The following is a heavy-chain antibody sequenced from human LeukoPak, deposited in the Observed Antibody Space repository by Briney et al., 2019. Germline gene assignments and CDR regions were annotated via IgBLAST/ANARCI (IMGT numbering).Heavy chain of an antibody. CDR3: ASSEGDMTAFDY. V-gene: IGHV1-8*01. Sequence: ASVKASCKASGYTFTSYDINWVRQATGQGLEWMGWMNPNSGNTGYAQKFQDRVTMTRNTSISTAYMELSSLRSEDTAVYYCASSEGDMTAFDYWGQGTLVTVSS. D-gene: IGHD3-9*01. J-gene: IGHJ4*02. CDR2: MNPNSGNT. CDR1: GYTFTSYD.